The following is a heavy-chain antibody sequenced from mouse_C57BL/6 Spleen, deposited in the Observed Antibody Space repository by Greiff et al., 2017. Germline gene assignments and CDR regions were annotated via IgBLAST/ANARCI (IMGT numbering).Heavy chain of an antibody. CDR1: GFNIKDDY. J-gene: IGHJ2*01. CDR2: IDPENGDT. V-gene: IGHV14-4*01. D-gene: IGHD1-1*01. CDR3: TTEYYGSSHDY. Sequence: EVQLQQSGAELVRPGASVKLSCTASGFNIKDDYMHWVKQRPEQGLEWIGWIDPENGDTEYASKFQGKATITADTSSNTAYLQLSSLTSEDTAVYYCTTEYYGSSHDYWGQGTTLTVSS.